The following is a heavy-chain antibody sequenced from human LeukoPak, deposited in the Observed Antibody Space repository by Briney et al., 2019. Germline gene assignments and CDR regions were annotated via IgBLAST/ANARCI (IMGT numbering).Heavy chain of an antibody. J-gene: IGHJ6*04. D-gene: IGHD3/OR15-3a*01. CDR3: ARWTPRAEMKGLNFYYGMDV. Sequence: SETLSLTCGVYGGSFNTYYWSWIRQPPGKGLEWIGEVNHNGKTNYNPSLKSRVTISVDSSMNQFSLKVTSVTAAYTAVYYCARWTPRAEMKGLNFYYGMDVWGKGRTVTVSS. V-gene: IGHV4-34*01. CDR2: VNHNGKT. CDR1: GGSFNTYY.